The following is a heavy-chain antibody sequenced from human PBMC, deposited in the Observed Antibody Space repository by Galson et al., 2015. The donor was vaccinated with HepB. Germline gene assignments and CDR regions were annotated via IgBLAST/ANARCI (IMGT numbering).Heavy chain of an antibody. D-gene: IGHD6-6*01. CDR2: VNTANGNT. CDR3: ARDQDPSLFDY. Sequence: SVKVSCKASGYTFTDYAIHWVRQAPGQRLEWMGWVNTANGNTKYSENFQGRVTITRDTSASTAFMELSSLRSEDTAVYYCARDQDPSLFDYWGQGTLVIVSS. CDR1: GYTFTDYA. V-gene: IGHV1-3*04. J-gene: IGHJ4*02.